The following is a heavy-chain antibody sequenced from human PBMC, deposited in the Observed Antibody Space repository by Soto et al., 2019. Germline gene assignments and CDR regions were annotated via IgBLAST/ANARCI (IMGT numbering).Heavy chain of an antibody. CDR1: GGSVSSGSYY. J-gene: IGHJ4*02. V-gene: IGHV4-61*01. D-gene: IGHD1-1*01. CDR2: IYYSGST. CDR3: ASWNALIGIDY. Sequence: SETLSLTCTVSGGSVSSGSYYWSWIRQPPGKGLEWIGYIYYSGSTNYNPSLKSRVTISVDTSKNQFSLKLSSVTAADTAVYYCASWNALIGIDYWGQGTLVTVSS.